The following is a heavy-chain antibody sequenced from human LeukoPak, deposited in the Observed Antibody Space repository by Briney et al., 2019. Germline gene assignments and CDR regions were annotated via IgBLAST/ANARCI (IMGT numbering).Heavy chain of an antibody. Sequence: GGSLRLSCAASGFTFSSYSMNWVRQAPGKGLEWVSYISSSSSTIYYADSVKGRFTISRDNAKNSLYLQMDSLRAEDTAVYYCARDRLWFGEAVDALDVWGQGTTVTVSS. CDR1: GFTFSSYS. CDR3: ARDRLWFGEAVDALDV. V-gene: IGHV3-48*04. J-gene: IGHJ6*02. CDR2: ISSSSSTI. D-gene: IGHD3-10*01.